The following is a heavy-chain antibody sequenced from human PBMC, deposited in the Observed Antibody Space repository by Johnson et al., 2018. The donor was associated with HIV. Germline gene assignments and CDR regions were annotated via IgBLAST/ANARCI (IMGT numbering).Heavy chain of an antibody. Sequence: VQLVESGGGLIQPGGSLRLSCVGSGFTFRTYAMSWVRQAPGKGLEWVSAISGSGGSTYYADSVKGRFTISRDNSKNTLYLQMNSLRAEDTAVYYCAKASSNSNFDAFDIWGQGTMVTVSS. V-gene: IGHV3-23*04. CDR1: GFTFRTYA. CDR2: ISGSGGST. D-gene: IGHD3-3*02. J-gene: IGHJ3*02. CDR3: AKASSNSNFDAFDI.